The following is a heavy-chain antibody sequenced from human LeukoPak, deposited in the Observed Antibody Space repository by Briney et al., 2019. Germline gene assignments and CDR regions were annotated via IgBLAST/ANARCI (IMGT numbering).Heavy chain of an antibody. CDR3: ARDMGWELLLDAFDI. D-gene: IGHD1-26*01. V-gene: IGHV3-48*03. Sequence: PGGSLRLSCAASGFTFSSYKMNWVRQAPRKGLEWVSYISSSGSTIYYADSVKGRFTISRDNAKNSLYLQMNSLRAEDTAFYYCARDMGWELLLDAFDIWGQGTMVTVSS. CDR1: GFTFSSYK. CDR2: ISSSGSTI. J-gene: IGHJ3*02.